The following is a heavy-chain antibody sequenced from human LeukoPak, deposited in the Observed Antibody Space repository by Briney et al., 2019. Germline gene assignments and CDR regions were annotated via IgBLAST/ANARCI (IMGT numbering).Heavy chain of an antibody. D-gene: IGHD5-24*01. J-gene: IGHJ4*02. Sequence: ASVKVSCKASGYTFTGYYMHWVRQAPGQGLEWMGWINPNSGGTNYAQKFQGRVTMTRDTSISTAYLQWSSLKASDTAMYYCATRGGDGYNYYFDYWGREPWSPSPQ. V-gene: IGHV1-2*02. CDR3: ATRGGDGYNYYFDY. CDR1: GYTFTGYY. CDR2: INPNSGGT.